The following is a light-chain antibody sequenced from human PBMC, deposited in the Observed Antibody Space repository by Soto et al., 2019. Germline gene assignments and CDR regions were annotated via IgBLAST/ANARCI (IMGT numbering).Light chain of an antibody. CDR1: QSISSY. CDR3: QQGYSPPLT. J-gene: IGKJ1*01. CDR2: GAS. Sequence: DIQMTQSPSSLSASVGDRVTITCRAGQSISSYLNWYQHKPGKAPKVLIYGASSLQSGVPSRFSGSGSGTDFTLTISSLLPEDSATYYCQQGYSPPLTFGQGTKVEIK. V-gene: IGKV1-39*01.